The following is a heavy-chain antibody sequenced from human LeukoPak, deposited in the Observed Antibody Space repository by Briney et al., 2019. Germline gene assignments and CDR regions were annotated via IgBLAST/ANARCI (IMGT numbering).Heavy chain of an antibody. CDR2: INHSGST. V-gene: IGHV4-34*01. CDR3: ARGWVHQPTLG. J-gene: IGHJ4*02. D-gene: IGHD2/OR15-2a*01. Sequence: TASETPSLTCAVYGGSFSGYYWSWIRQPPGKGLEWIGEINHSGSTNYNPSLKSRVTISVDTSKNQFSLKLSSVTAADTAVYYCARGWVHQPTLGWGQGTLVTVSS. CDR1: GGSFSGYY.